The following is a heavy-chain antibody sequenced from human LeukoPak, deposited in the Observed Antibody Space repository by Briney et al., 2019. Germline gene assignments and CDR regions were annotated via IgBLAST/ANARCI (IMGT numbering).Heavy chain of an antibody. CDR2: IYTTGST. CDR1: GDSISGYY. D-gene: IGHD2-2*01. J-gene: IGHJ3*01. V-gene: IGHV4-4*07. CDR3: ARDEATMLSPVAFDL. Sequence: SETLSLTCTVSGDSISGYYWSWIRQPAGKGLEWIGRIYTTGSTSYNPSLKSRVTMSVDTSKNQFSLKLSSVTAADTAVYYCARDEATMLSPVAFDLWGQGTIVTVSS.